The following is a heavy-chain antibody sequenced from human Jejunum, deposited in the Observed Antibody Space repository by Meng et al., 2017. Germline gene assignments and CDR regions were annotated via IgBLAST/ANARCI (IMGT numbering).Heavy chain of an antibody. CDR1: GFTFGSSA. Sequence: GGSLRLSCTASGFTFGSSAMTWVRQAPGTGLEWVSTISGSSGSTYYADSVKGRFTISRDNSKNTLYLQMNSLRAEDTAVYYCAKGYAPWGQGTLVTVSS. J-gene: IGHJ5*02. CDR3: AKGYAP. D-gene: IGHD3-16*01. CDR2: ISGSSGST. V-gene: IGHV3-23*01.